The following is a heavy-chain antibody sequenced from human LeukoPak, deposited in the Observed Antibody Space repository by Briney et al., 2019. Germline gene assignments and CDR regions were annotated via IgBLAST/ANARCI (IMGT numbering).Heavy chain of an antibody. V-gene: IGHV3-11*01. CDR2: ISSSGSTI. Sequence: GGSLRLSCAASGFTFSDYYMSWIRQAPGKGLEWVSYISSSGSTIYYADSVEGRFTISRDNAKNSLYLQMNSLRAEDTAVYYCARVDDYDSSGYPLDVWGQGTTVTVSS. J-gene: IGHJ6*02. CDR3: ARVDDYDSSGYPLDV. D-gene: IGHD3-22*01. CDR1: GFTFSDYY.